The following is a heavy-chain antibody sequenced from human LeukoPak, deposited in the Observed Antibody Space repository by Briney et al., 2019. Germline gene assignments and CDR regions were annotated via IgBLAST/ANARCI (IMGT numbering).Heavy chain of an antibody. D-gene: IGHD4/OR15-4a*01. CDR1: GFFFGDYV. Sequence: QPGGSLRLSCTASGFFFGDYVMSWVRQAPGKGLEWVGFLRSKLYGGTTEYAASVKGRFTISRDDSKSIAYLQMNSLKNEDTAVYYCIGANYLYYFDYWGQGSLVTVSS. J-gene: IGHJ4*02. CDR3: IGANYLYYFDY. V-gene: IGHV3-49*04. CDR2: LRSKLYGGTT.